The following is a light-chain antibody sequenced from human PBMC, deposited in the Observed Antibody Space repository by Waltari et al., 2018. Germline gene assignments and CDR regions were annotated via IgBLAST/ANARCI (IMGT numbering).Light chain of an antibody. J-gene: IGKJ1*01. CDR1: QSVNRA. V-gene: IGKV3-20*01. CDR2: GAS. CDR3: QNYVRVPAP. Sequence: EIVLTQSPGSLSSSPGERVTLSCRASQSVNRALAWYQQKPGQAPRLLIFGASNMATGIPDRFSGSGSEKDFSLTISRLEPEDFAVYDGQNYVRVPAPFGRGTKVEIK.